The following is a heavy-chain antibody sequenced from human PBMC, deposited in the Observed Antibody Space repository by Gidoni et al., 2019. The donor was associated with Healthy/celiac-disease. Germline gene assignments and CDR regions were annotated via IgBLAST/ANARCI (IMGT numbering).Heavy chain of an antibody. Sequence: QVQLVPSGAAAKKPGSSVKFSCKASGGTFSSYAISWGRQAPGQGLEWMGGISTIFGTANYAQKFQGRVTITADESTSTAYMELSSLRSEDTAVYYCARDGDGSSSDGGDYWGQGTLVTVSS. CDR3: ARDGDGSSSDGGDY. CDR2: ISTIFGTA. V-gene: IGHV1-69*01. J-gene: IGHJ4*02. D-gene: IGHD6-6*01. CDR1: GGTFSSYA.